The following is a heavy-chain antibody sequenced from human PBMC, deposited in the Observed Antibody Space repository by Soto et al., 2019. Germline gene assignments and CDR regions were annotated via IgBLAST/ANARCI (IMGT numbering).Heavy chain of an antibody. Sequence: QVQLQESGPGLVKPSQTLSLTCTVSGGSISNINYYWSWIRQSPDKGLEWIGHMYDGGSTYSNPSLKSRLTISFDTSKNQFSLKLGSVSAADTAVYYCTRGPSGDKVDYWGQGTLVTVSS. CDR2: MYDGGST. V-gene: IGHV4-30-4*01. CDR1: GGSISNINYY. D-gene: IGHD7-27*01. J-gene: IGHJ4*02. CDR3: TRGPSGDKVDY.